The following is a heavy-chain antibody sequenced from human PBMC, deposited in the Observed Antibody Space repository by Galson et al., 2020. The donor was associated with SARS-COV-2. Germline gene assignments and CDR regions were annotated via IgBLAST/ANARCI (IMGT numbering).Heavy chain of an antibody. J-gene: IGHJ4*02. D-gene: IGHD4-17*01. CDR1: GFTFSSCA. CDR2: ISGSGGST. V-gene: IGHV3-23*01. CDR3: AKDRGNDYGDQLDY. Sequence: TGGSLRLSCAASGFTFSSCAMSWVRQAPGKGLEWVSAISGSGGSTSNADSVKDRFTISRHNSKNTLYLQMNSLRAEDTAVYYCAKDRGNDYGDQLDYGGQGTLVTVSS.